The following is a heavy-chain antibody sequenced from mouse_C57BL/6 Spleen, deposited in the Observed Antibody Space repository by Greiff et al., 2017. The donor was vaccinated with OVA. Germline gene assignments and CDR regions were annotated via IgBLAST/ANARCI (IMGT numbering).Heavy chain of an antibody. CDR1: GFTFSDAW. Sequence: EVQVVESGGGLVQPGGSMKLSCAASGFTFSDAWMDWVRQSPEKGLEWVAEIRNKANNHATYYAESVKGRFTISRDDSKSSVYLQMNSLRADDTGIYSCTRIYYDSDGYYFDYCGPGTTLTVSS. J-gene: IGHJ2*01. V-gene: IGHV6-6*01. CDR2: IRNKANNHAT. D-gene: IGHD2-4*01. CDR3: TRIYYDSDGYYFDY.